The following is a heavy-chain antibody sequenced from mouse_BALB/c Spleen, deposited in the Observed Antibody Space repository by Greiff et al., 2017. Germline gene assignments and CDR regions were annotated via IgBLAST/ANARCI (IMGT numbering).Heavy chain of an antibody. V-gene: IGHV5-6-3*01. Sequence: EVKLVESGGGLVQPGGSLKLSCAASGFTFSSYGMSWVRQTPDKRLELVATINSNGGSTYYPDSVKGRFTISRDNAKNTLYLQMSSLRSEDTAMYYCARGGNGYYGAYWGQGTLVTVSA. J-gene: IGHJ3*01. CDR3: ARGGNGYYGAY. D-gene: IGHD2-3*01. CDR1: GFTFSSYG. CDR2: INSNGGST.